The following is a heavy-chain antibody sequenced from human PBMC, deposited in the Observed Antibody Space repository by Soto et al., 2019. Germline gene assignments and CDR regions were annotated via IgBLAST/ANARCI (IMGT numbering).Heavy chain of an antibody. V-gene: IGHV4-31*03. J-gene: IGHJ6*02. CDR1: GGSISSGGYY. D-gene: IGHD3-22*01. Sequence: QVQLQESGPGLVKPSQTLSLTCTVSGGSISSGGYYWSWIRQHPGKGLEWIGYIYYSGSTYYNPSLKSRVTISVDTSKNQFSLKLSSVTAADTAVYYCARDREDYYDSSGYYYRSYNYYYYGMDVWGQGPTVTVSS. CDR2: IYYSGST. CDR3: ARDREDYYDSSGYYYRSYNYYYYGMDV.